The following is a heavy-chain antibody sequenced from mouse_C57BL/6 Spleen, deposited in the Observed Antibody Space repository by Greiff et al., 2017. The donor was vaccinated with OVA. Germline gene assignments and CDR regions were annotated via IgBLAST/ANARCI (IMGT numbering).Heavy chain of an antibody. D-gene: IGHD1-1*01. CDR1: GYTFTSYW. CDR2: IYPGNSDT. J-gene: IGHJ3*01. Sequence: EVQGVESGTVLARPGASVKMSCKTSGYTFTSYWMHWVKQRPGQGLEWIGAIYPGNSDTSYNQKFKGKAKLTADKSSSTAYMQLSSLTYEDSAVYYCARSNYGSPWFAYWGQGTLVTVSA. V-gene: IGHV1-5*01. CDR3: ARSNYGSPWFAY.